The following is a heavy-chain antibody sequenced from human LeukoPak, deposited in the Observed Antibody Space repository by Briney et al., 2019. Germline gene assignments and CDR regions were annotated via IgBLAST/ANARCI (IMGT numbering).Heavy chain of an antibody. D-gene: IGHD4-17*01. V-gene: IGHV3-9*01. CDR3: TKSKDYGDYWFDP. CDR1: GFTFDDYA. J-gene: IGHJ5*02. CDR2: IGWNSNTV. Sequence: GGSLRLSCAAPGFTFDDYAMHWVRQAPGKGLEWVAGIGWNSNTVGYADSVRGRFTIRRDNAKNSLFLQMNSLRPEDTAMYYCTKSKDYGDYWFDPWGQGTRVTVSS.